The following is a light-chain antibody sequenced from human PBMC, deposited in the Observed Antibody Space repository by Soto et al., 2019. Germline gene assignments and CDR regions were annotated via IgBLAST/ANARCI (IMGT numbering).Light chain of an antibody. J-gene: IGKJ1*01. Sequence: EIVMTQSPATLSVSPGERATLSCRASQSVGSNLAWSQQKPGQAPRLLIYGASTRATGIPARFGGSGSGTEFTLTISSLQSEDFAVYYCQQYNDWLWTFGQGTKVDIK. CDR2: GAS. CDR3: QQYNDWLWT. V-gene: IGKV3-15*01. CDR1: QSVGSN.